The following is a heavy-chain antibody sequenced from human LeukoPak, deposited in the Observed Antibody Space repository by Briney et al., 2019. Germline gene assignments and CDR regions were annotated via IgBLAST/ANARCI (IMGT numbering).Heavy chain of an antibody. Sequence: SETLSLTCTVSGGSISSYYWSWIRQPPGKGLEWIGYIYYSGSTNYNPSLKSRVTISVDTSKNQFSLKLSSVTAADTAVYYCARHSVLFYGSGSYDAFDIWGQGTMVTVSS. D-gene: IGHD3-10*01. CDR1: GGSISSYY. J-gene: IGHJ3*02. CDR2: IYYSGST. V-gene: IGHV4-59*08. CDR3: ARHSVLFYGSGSYDAFDI.